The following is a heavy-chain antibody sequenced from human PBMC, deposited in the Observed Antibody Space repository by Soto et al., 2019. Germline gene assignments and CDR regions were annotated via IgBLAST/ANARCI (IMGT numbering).Heavy chain of an antibody. CDR2: IFHTGGT. D-gene: IGHD2-15*01. CDR3: ARTWLDGGTPADAFDI. V-gene: IGHV4-38-2*01. CDR1: ASSISSAYF. Sequence: SETLSLTCAVSASSISSAYFWGWIRQPPGKGLEWIATIFHTGGTYYNPSLKSRVTISVDTSNNQFSLRLNSVTAADTALYFCARTWLDGGTPADAFDIWGQGTMVTVSS. J-gene: IGHJ3*02.